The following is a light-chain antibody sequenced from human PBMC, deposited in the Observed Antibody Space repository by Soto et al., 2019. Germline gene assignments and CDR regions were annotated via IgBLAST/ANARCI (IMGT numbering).Light chain of an antibody. CDR1: QSVGIN. Sequence: EVVMTQSPAILSLSAGERSTLSGRASQSVGINVARYQQKPGQAPRLLIYGASTRATGIPARFSGSGSGTEFTLTISSLQSEDFAVYYCQQRSNWPFTFGGGTKVDI. CDR2: GAS. V-gene: IGKV3-15*01. J-gene: IGKJ4*01. CDR3: QQRSNWPFT.